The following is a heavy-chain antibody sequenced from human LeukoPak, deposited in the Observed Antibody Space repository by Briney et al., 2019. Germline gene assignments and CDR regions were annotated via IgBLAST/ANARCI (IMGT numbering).Heavy chain of an antibody. V-gene: IGHV3-30*03. CDR3: ARDEGRGVTSVIDY. CDR1: GFTFSNAW. J-gene: IGHJ4*02. Sequence: GGSLRLSCAAPGFTFSNAWMSWVRQAPGKGLEWVAVISYDGSNKYYADSVKGRFTISRDNSKNTLYLQMNSLRAEDTAVYYCARDEGRGVTSVIDYWGQGTLVTVSS. CDR2: ISYDGSNK. D-gene: IGHD3-10*01.